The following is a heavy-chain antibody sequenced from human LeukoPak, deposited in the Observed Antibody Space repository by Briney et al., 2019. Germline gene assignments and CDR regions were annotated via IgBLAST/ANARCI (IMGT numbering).Heavy chain of an antibody. Sequence: SETLSLTCAVTGYSNSKGYYWGWVRQPPGKGLEWIGSIYHSGSTYYNPSLKSRVTISVDTSKNHFSLKLSSVTAADTAGYFCARGQLFDYWGQGTLVTVSS. CDR1: GYSNSKGYY. V-gene: IGHV4-38-2*01. J-gene: IGHJ4*02. CDR2: IYHSGST. CDR3: ARGQLFDY. D-gene: IGHD3-10*01.